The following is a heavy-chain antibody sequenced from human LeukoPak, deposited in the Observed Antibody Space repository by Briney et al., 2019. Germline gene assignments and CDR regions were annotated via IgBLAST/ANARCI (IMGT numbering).Heavy chain of an antibody. CDR1: GGSISSSGYY. D-gene: IGHD3-3*01. CDR2: MYYSGST. Sequence: SETLSLTCTVSGGSISSSGYYWGWIRQPPGKGLEWIGSMYYSGSTYYNLSLKSRVTISVDTSKNHFSLKLSSVTAADTAVYYCARDFRGGYDFWSGYYTPYYFDYWGQGTLVTVSP. J-gene: IGHJ4*02. CDR3: ARDFRGGYDFWSGYYTPYYFDY. V-gene: IGHV4-39*07.